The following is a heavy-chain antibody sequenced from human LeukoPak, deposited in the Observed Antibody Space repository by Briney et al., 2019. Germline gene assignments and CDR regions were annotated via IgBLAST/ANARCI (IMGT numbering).Heavy chain of an antibody. D-gene: IGHD5-12*01. CDR3: AREWVGYSGYDPNPHFDY. V-gene: IGHV3-30-3*01. Sequence: GGSLRLSCAASGFTFSSYAMHWVRQAPGKGLEWVAVISYDGSNKYYADSVKGRFTISRDNSKNTLYLQMNSLRAEDTAVYYCAREWVGYSGYDPNPHFDYWGQGTLVTVSS. CDR1: GFTFSSYA. CDR2: ISYDGSNK. J-gene: IGHJ4*02.